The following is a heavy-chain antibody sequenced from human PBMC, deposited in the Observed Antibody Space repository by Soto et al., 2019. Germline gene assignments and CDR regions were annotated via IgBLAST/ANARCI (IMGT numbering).Heavy chain of an antibody. CDR2: ISYDGSNK. CDR3: AKGDGFDWSMDV. D-gene: IGHD3-9*01. J-gene: IGHJ6*02. Sequence: SGGSLRLSCAASGFTFSSYGMHWFRQAPGKGLEWVAVISYDGSNKYYADSVKGRFTISRDNSKNTLYLQMNSLRAEDTAVYYCAKGDGFDWSMDVWGQGTTVTVSS. CDR1: GFTFSSYG. V-gene: IGHV3-30*18.